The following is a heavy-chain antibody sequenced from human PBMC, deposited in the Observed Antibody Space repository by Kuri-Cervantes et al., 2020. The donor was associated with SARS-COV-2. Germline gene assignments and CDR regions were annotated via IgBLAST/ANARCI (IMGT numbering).Heavy chain of an antibody. CDR3: VGDESNVVQRGF. J-gene: IGHJ4*02. Sequence: GESLKISCSASGFIFRNYVMYWVRQAPGKGLEYVSSIRNYGGSPYYGDSVKGRFTISRDNSKNTLYLQMDSLRVEDTAVYYRVGDESNVVQRGFWGQGSLVTVSS. D-gene: IGHD2-21*01. CDR1: GFIFRNYV. V-gene: IGHV3-64D*08. CDR2: IRNYGGSP.